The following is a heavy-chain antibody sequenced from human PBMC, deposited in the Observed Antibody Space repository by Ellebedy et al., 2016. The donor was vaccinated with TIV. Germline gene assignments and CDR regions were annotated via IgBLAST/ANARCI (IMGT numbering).Heavy chain of an antibody. CDR1: RYTLTSYY. Sequence: AASVKVPCKASRYTLTSYYMHWVRPAPRQGLEWMGVIDPSGGSTDFAQKFQGRVTMTRDTSTSTVYMELSSLRSDDTAVYYCARDRIVGSSSPYYNGMDVWGQGTTVTVSS. D-gene: IGHD1-26*01. CDR2: IDPSGGST. CDR3: ARDRIVGSSSPYYNGMDV. V-gene: IGHV1-46*01. J-gene: IGHJ6*02.